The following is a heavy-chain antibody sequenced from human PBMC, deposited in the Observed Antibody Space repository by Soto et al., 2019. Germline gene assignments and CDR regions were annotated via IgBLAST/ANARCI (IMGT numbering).Heavy chain of an antibody. Sequence: EVQLVESGGGLVQPGGSLRLSCAASGFTFSSYDMHWVRQAPGRGLEWVSAIGTAGDIYYPGSVKGRFTISRENAKNTLYLQMNSLRAEDTAVYYCASSVAEDAFDIRGQGTMVTVSS. J-gene: IGHJ3*02. CDR1: GFTFSSYD. CDR2: IGTAGDI. CDR3: ASSVAEDAFDI. D-gene: IGHD6-19*01. V-gene: IGHV3-13*01.